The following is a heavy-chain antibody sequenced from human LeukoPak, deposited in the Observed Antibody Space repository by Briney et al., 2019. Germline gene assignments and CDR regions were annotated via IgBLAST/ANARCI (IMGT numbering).Heavy chain of an antibody. CDR1: GGSISSYY. J-gene: IGHJ5*02. CDR2: ISYSGNT. CDR3: AREGTAGTNLNWFDP. V-gene: IGHV4-59*01. D-gene: IGHD1-1*01. Sequence: SETLSLTCTVSGGSISSYYWSWIRQPPGKGLEWVGYISYSGNTNFNPSLKSRVNISVDTSKNQFSLKLRSVTAADTAVYYCAREGTAGTNLNWFDPWGGGTLVTVSS.